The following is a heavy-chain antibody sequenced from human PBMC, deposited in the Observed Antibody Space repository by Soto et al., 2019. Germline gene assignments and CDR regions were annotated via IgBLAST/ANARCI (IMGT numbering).Heavy chain of an antibody. J-gene: IGHJ4*02. V-gene: IGHV3-23*01. CDR2: ISGSGGST. Sequence: GGSLRLSCAASGFTFSSYAMSWVRQAPGKGLEWVSAISGSGGSTYYADSVKGRFTISRDNSKNTLYLQMNSLRAEDTAVYYCAKTLGRIAVAGTNLFDYWGQGTLVTVSS. CDR3: AKTLGRIAVAGTNLFDY. CDR1: GFTFSSYA. D-gene: IGHD6-19*01.